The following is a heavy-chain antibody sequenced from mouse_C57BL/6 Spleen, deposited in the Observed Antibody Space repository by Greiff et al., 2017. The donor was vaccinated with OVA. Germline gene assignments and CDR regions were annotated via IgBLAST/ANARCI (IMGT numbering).Heavy chain of an antibody. CDR2: IDPSDSYT. Sequence: QVQLQQPGAELVRPGTSVKLSCKASGYTFTSYWMHWVKQRPGQGLEWIGVIDPSDSYTNYNQKFKGKATLTVDTSSSTAYMQLSSLSSEDSAVYYCARQAFNWVDYWGQGTTLTVSS. V-gene: IGHV1-59*01. CDR1: GYTFTSYW. J-gene: IGHJ2*01. CDR3: ARQAFNWVDY. D-gene: IGHD4-1*01.